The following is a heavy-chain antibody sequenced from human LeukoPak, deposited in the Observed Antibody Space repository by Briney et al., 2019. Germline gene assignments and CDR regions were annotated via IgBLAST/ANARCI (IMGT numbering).Heavy chain of an antibody. D-gene: IGHD2-2*01. CDR1: GFTFSSYG. CDR3: ARDGIVVVPAAPYNWFDP. CDR2: INPSGGST. V-gene: IGHV1-46*01. J-gene: IGHJ5*02. Sequence: GGSLRPSCAASGFTFSSYGMHWVREAPGQGLEWMGIINPSGGSTSYAQKFQGRVTMTRDTSTSTVYMELSSLRSEDTAVYYCARDGIVVVPAAPYNWFDPWGQGTLVTVSS.